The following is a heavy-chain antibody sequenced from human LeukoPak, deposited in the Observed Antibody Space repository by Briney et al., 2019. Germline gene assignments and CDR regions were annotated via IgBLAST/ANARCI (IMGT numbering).Heavy chain of an antibody. CDR1: GGSISSSSYY. J-gene: IGHJ4*02. CDR2: IYYSGST. D-gene: IGHD6-13*01. V-gene: IGHV4-39*07. CDR3: ARVEQQLTLDY. Sequence: SETLSLTCTVSGGSISSSSYYWGWIRQPPGKGLEWIGSIYYSGSTYYNPSLKSRVTISVDTSKNQFSLKLSSVTAADTAVYYCARVEQQLTLDYWGQGTLVTVSS.